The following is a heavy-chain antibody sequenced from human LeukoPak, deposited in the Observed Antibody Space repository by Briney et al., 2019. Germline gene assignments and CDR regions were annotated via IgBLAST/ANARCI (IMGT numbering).Heavy chain of an antibody. V-gene: IGHV1-2*02. CDR3: ARGAIFGVTPRGYGMGV. D-gene: IGHD3-3*01. J-gene: IGHJ6*02. CDR1: GYTYTRYY. CDR2: MNPNSGGT. Sequence: KDTCKASGYTYTRYYMHWVRQAPGQGLEWVGWMNPNSGGTVYAQKFQGRVSMTRDTSIGTLYMELNSLRSEDTAVYYCARGAIFGVTPRGYGMGVWGQGTPVTVSS.